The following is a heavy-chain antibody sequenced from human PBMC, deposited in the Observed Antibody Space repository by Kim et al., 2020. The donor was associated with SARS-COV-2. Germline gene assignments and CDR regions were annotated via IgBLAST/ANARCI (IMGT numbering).Heavy chain of an antibody. J-gene: IGHJ6*02. CDR3: ARGGYCSSTSCYIYYYYGRDV. V-gene: IGHV3-48*02. CDR2: ISSSSSTI. CDR1: GFTFSSYS. Sequence: GGSLRLSCAASGFTFSSYSMNWVRQAPGKGLEWVSYISSSSSTIYYADSVKGRFTISRDNAKDSLYLQMNSLRDEDTAVYYCARGGYCSSTSCYIYYYYGRDVWGQGTTVTVSS. D-gene: IGHD2-2*02.